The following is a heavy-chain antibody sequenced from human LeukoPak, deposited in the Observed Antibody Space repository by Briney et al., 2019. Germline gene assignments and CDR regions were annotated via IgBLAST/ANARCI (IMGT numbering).Heavy chain of an antibody. D-gene: IGHD3-10*01. V-gene: IGHV3-21*01. CDR3: ARDYYGSGSHMDDYYYYGMDV. Sequence: GGSLRLSCAASGFTFSSYSMNWVPQAPGKGLEWVSSISSSSSYIYYADSVKGRFTISRDNAKNSLYLQMNSLRAEDTAVYYCARDYYGSGSHMDDYYYYGMDVWGQGTTVTVSS. CDR2: ISSSSSYI. J-gene: IGHJ6*02. CDR1: GFTFSSYS.